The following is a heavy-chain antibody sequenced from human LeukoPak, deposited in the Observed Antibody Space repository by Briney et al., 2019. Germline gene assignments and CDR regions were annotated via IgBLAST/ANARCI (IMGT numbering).Heavy chain of an antibody. CDR1: GFTFDDYA. CDR3: ARAVGRYYYDIRGYFDY. D-gene: IGHD3-22*01. J-gene: IGHJ4*02. Sequence: GGSLRLSCAASGFTFDDYAMHWVRQVPGKGLEWVAGISWESGTLGYADFVKGRFTISRDNSKNSLFLQMNSLRTDDTAVYYCARAVGRYYYDIRGYFDYWGRGTLVTISS. V-gene: IGHV3-9*01. CDR2: ISWESGTL.